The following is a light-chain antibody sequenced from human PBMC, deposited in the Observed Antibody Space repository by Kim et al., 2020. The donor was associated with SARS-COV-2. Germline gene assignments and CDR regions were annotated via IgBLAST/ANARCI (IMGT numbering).Light chain of an antibody. CDR1: SSNIGSNT. Sequence: QSVLTQPPSASGTPGQRVTISYSGSSSNIGSNTVNWYQQLPGTAPKLLIYSNNQRPSGVPDRFSGSKSGTSASLAISGLQSEDEADYYCAAWDDSLRVFGTGTKVTVL. CDR3: AAWDDSLRV. CDR2: SNN. J-gene: IGLJ1*01. V-gene: IGLV1-44*01.